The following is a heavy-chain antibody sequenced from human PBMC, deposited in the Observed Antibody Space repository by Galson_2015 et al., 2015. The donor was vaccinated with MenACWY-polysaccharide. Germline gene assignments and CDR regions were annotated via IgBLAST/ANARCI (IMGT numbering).Heavy chain of an antibody. CDR3: ASLLGEAPAQTGAFDI. CDR2: IIPGLDKP. V-gene: IGHV1-69*02. Sequence: SVKVSCKASGGSFSTFSLNWVRQAPGQGLEWMGRIIPGLDKPNYAQKFQGRATITADKSTGTAYMELSSLRPEDTAVYYCASLLGEAPAQTGAFDIWGQGAVVTVSS. CDR1: GGSFSTFS. D-gene: IGHD1-26*01. J-gene: IGHJ3*02.